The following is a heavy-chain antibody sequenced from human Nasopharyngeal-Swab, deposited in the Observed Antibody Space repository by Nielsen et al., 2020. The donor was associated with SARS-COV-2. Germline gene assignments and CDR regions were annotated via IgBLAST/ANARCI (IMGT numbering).Heavy chain of an antibody. CDR1: GGTFSSYA. CDR3: ARALTDTRFGPVH. CDR2: IIPILGIA. Sequence: SVKVSCKASGGTFSSYAISWVRQAPGQGLEWMGRIIPILGIANYAQNFQGRVTMTRDTSTSTVYMELSNLRSDDTAVYYCARALTDTRFGPVHWGQGTLVTVSS. V-gene: IGHV1-69*04. D-gene: IGHD3-9*01. J-gene: IGHJ4*02.